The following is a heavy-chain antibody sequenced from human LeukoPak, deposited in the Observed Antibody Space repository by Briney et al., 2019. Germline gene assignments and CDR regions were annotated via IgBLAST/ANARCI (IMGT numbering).Heavy chain of an antibody. Sequence: GGSLRLSCAASGFTFSSYWMRWVRPAPGKGLEGLANIKQDGSEKYYVDSVKGRFTISRDNAKNSLYLQMNSLRAEDTAVYYCARDYCSSTSCQDYYYYYMDVWGKGTTVTVSS. J-gene: IGHJ6*03. CDR1: GFTFSSYW. V-gene: IGHV3-7*01. CDR2: IKQDGSEK. D-gene: IGHD2-2*01. CDR3: ARDYCSSTSCQDYYYYYMDV.